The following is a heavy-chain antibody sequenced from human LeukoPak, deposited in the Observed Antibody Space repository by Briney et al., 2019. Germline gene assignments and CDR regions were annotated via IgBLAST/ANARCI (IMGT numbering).Heavy chain of an antibody. CDR2: IYSSVTM. Sequence: SETLSLTCTVSGGSINSRSYYWRWLRQPAGKGLEWIGRIYSSVTMNYNPSLKSRVTISLDTSKNQFSLKLSSVTAADTAVYYCASGGSGSYSYWGQGTLVTVSS. CDR3: ASGGSGSYSY. CDR1: GGSINSRSYY. D-gene: IGHD1-26*01. V-gene: IGHV4-61*02. J-gene: IGHJ4*02.